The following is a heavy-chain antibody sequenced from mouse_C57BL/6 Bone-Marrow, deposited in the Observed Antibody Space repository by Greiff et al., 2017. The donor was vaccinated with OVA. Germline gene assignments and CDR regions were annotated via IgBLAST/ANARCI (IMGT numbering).Heavy chain of an antibody. CDR1: GFTFSSYA. J-gene: IGHJ3*01. V-gene: IGHV5-4*01. D-gene: IGHD2-4*01. Sequence: EVQVVESGGGLVKPGGSLKLSCAASGFTFSSYAMSWVRQTPEKRLEWVATISDGGSYTYYPDNVKGRFTISRDNAKNNLYLQMSHLKSEDTAMYYCARPYDYDVSWFAYWGQGTLVTVSA. CDR3: ARPYDYDVSWFAY. CDR2: ISDGGSYT.